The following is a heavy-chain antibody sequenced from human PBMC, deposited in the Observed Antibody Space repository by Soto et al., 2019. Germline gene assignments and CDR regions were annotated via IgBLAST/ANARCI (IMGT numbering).Heavy chain of an antibody. CDR3: ARKGDVAAFDY. CDR1: GFTFSSYA. J-gene: IGHJ4*02. CDR2: ISYDGSNK. D-gene: IGHD2-15*01. Sequence: QVQLVESGGGVVQPGRSLRLSCAASGFTFSSYAMHWVRQAPGTGLEWVAVISYDGSNKYYADSVKGRFTISRDNSKNTLDLKMNSLRAEDTAVYYCARKGDVAAFDYWGQGTLVTVSS. V-gene: IGHV3-30-3*01.